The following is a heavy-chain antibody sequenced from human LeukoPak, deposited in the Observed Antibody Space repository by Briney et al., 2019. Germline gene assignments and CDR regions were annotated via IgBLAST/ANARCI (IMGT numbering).Heavy chain of an antibody. CDR3: AREQWLAYYFDY. CDR2: INHSGST. J-gene: IGHJ4*02. V-gene: IGHV4-34*01. Sequence: PSETLSLTCAVYGGSFSGYYWSWIRQPPGKGLEWIGEINHSGSTNYNPSLKSRVTTSVDTSKNQFSLKLSSVTAADTAVYYCAREQWLAYYFDYWGQGTLVTVSS. D-gene: IGHD6-19*01. CDR1: GGSFSGYY.